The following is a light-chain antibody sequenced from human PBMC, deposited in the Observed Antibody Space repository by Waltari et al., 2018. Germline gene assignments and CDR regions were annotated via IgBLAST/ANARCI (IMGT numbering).Light chain of an antibody. Sequence: SYELTQPPSVSVSPGQTARITCSGDALTQKYAYWYQQKPGQAPVLVLYKDSERHSGNPERFSGSSSRTTVSLTISGVQAEDEADYYGKSADSSGTYWVFGGGTKLTVL. CDR2: KDS. CDR3: KSADSSGTYWV. V-gene: IGLV3-25*03. J-gene: IGLJ2*01. CDR1: ALTQKY.